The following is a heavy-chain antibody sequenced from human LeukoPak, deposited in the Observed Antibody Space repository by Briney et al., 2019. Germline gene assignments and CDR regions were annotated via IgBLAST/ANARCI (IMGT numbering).Heavy chain of an antibody. CDR2: IYYSGST. D-gene: IGHD3-16*01. V-gene: IGHV4-39*07. Sequence: SETLSLTCTVSGGSISSYYWGWIRQPPGKGLEWIGSIYYSGSTYYNPSLKSRVTISVDTSKNQFSLKLNSVTAADTAVYYCARDLGSSTPSGIWGKGTTVTVSS. CDR3: ARDLGSSTPSGI. J-gene: IGHJ6*04. CDR1: GGSISSYY.